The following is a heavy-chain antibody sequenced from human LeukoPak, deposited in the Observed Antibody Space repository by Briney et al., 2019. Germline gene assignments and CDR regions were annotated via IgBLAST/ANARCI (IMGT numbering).Heavy chain of an antibody. D-gene: IGHD3-22*01. V-gene: IGHV1-69*06. CDR1: GGTFSSYS. CDR2: IIPIFGTA. CDR3: ARDRGYYDSSGPNWFDP. J-gene: IGHJ5*02. Sequence: SVKVSCKASGGTFSSYSISWVRQAPGQGPEWMGGIIPIFGTANYAQKFQGRVTITADKSTSTAYMELSSLRSEDTAVYYCARDRGYYDSSGPNWFDPWGQGTLVTVSS.